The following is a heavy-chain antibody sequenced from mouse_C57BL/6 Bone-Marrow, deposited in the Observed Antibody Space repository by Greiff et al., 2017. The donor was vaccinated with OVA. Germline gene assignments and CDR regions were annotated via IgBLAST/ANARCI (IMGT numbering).Heavy chain of an antibody. D-gene: IGHD2-5*01. CDR3: TREGYYSNFLDY. CDR2: ISSGGDYI. CDR1: GFTFSSYA. V-gene: IGHV5-9-1*02. J-gene: IGHJ2*01. Sequence: EVQLVESGEGLVKPGGSLKLSCAASGFTFSSYAMSWVRQTPEKRLEWVAYISSGGDYIYYADTVKGRFTISRDNARNTLYLQMSSLKSEDTAMYYCTREGYYSNFLDYWGQGTTLTVSS.